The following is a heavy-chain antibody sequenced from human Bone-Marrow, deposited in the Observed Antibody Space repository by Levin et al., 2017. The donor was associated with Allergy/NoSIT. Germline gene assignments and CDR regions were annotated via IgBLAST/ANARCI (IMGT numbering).Heavy chain of an antibody. CDR2: IDPSGGYS. D-gene: IGHD3-10*01. V-gene: IGHV3-23*01. J-gene: IGHJ4*02. Sequence: AGGSLRLSCAAAGFTFSAYEMAWVRQAPGKGLEWISYIDPSGGYSHYADSVKGRFITSRDNSKNTLSLQMNSLRVEDTAVYYCAKDPRGPEYWGQGTLVTVSS. CDR1: GFTFSAYE. CDR3: AKDPRGPEY.